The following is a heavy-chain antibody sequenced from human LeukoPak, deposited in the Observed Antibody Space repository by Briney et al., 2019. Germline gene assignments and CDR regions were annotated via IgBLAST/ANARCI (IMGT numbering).Heavy chain of an antibody. D-gene: IGHD1-26*01. J-gene: IGHJ4*02. Sequence: SETLSLTCTVSGYSISSGYYWGWIRQPPGKGLEWIGSSYHNGGTYHNPSLKSRVTISLDTSKNQFSLKLSSVTAADTAVYYCARLGGSYFYFDYWGQGTLVTVSS. CDR3: ARLGGSYFYFDY. CDR1: GYSISSGYY. CDR2: SYHNGGT. V-gene: IGHV4-38-2*02.